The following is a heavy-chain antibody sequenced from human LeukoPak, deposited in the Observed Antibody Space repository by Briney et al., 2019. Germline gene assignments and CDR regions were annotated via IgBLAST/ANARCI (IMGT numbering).Heavy chain of an antibody. CDR3: ARVPTAMVEGDY. D-gene: IGHD5-18*01. CDR2: ISSSSSYI. V-gene: IGHV3-21*01. J-gene: IGHJ4*02. Sequence: GSLRLSCAASGFTFSSYSMNWVRQAPGKGLEWVSSISSSSSYIYYADSVKGRFTISRDNAKNSLYLQMNSLRAEDTAVYYCARVPTAMVEGDYWGQGTLVTVSS. CDR1: GFTFSSYS.